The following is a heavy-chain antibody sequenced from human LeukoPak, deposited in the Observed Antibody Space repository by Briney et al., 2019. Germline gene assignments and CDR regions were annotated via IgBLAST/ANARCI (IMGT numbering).Heavy chain of an antibody. Sequence: ASVKVSCKASGYTFTGYYMHWVRQAPGQGLEWMGWINPNSGGTNYAQKFQGRVTMTRDTSISTAYMELSRLRSDDTAMYYCARESSAELLRNWYFDLWGRGTLVTVSS. V-gene: IGHV1-2*02. D-gene: IGHD2-15*01. J-gene: IGHJ2*01. CDR1: GYTFTGYY. CDR3: ARESSAELLRNWYFDL. CDR2: INPNSGGT.